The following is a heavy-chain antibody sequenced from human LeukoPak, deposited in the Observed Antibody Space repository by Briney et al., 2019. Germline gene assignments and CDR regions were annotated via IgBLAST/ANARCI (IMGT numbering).Heavy chain of an antibody. CDR2: MHYSGST. D-gene: IGHD2-21*02. J-gene: IGHJ5*02. V-gene: IGHV4-59*08. CDR1: GGSINNCY. CDR3: ARRVTSNWFDP. Sequence: PSETLSLTCTVSGGSINNCYWSWIRQPPGKGLEWIGYMHYSGSTNYNPSLKSRVTTSVDTSKNQFSLRLSSVTAADTAVYYCARRVTSNWFDPWGQGTLVTVSS.